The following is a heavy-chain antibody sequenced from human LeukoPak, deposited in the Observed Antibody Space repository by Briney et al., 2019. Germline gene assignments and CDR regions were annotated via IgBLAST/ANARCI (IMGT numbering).Heavy chain of an antibody. CDR2: ISSSGRTA. V-gene: IGHV3-48*03. Sequence: LAGGSLRLSCVVSGFTFSSYEMNWVRQTPGKGLEWVSYISSSGRTAYYADSVRGRFTISRDNAKNSLYLQMNSLRAEDTAVYYCAREVRYFALGDYWGQGTLVTVSS. CDR3: AREVRYFALGDY. CDR1: GFTFSSYE. D-gene: IGHD3-9*01. J-gene: IGHJ4*02.